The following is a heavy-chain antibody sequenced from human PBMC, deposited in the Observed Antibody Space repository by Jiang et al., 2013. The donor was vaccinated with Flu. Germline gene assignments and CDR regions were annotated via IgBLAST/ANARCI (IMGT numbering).Heavy chain of an antibody. D-gene: IGHD3-22*01. V-gene: IGHV3-23*01. CDR2: ISHSGDNT. CDR3: ASRGDYDSSGYPKYFQH. Sequence: VQLLESGGGLVQPGGSLRLSCAASGFTFSSYAMSWVRQAPGKGLEWVSAISHSGDNTYYADSVKGRFTISRDNSKNTLYLQMNSLRDEDTAVYYCASRGDYDSSGYPKYFQHWGQGTLVTVSS. CDR1: GFTFSSYA. J-gene: IGHJ1*01.